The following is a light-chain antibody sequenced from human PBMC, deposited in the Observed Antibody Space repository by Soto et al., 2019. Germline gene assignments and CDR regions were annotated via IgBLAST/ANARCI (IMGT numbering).Light chain of an antibody. CDR1: SGDIGTSDF. Sequence: QSVLTQPASVSGSPGQSITVSCTGTSGDIGTSDFVSWYQQHPGKAPKLILYDVRNRPSGVSYRFSGSKSDNTASLTISGLQAEDEADYYCGSYIRTNIVIFGGGTKVTVL. CDR2: DVR. CDR3: GSYIRTNIVI. V-gene: IGLV2-14*03. J-gene: IGLJ2*01.